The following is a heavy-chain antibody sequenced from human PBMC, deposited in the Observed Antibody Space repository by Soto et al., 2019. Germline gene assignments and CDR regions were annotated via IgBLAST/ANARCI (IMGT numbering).Heavy chain of an antibody. D-gene: IGHD4-17*01. CDR1: GGSFSGYY. CDR2: INHSGST. Sequence: PSETLSLTCAVYGGSFSGYYWSWIRQPPGKGLEWIGEINHSGSTNYNPSLKSRVTISVDTSKNQFSLKLSSVTAADTAVYYCGRAPTQNYGDYASSGRDVGGQGPTVTVS. J-gene: IGHJ6*02. V-gene: IGHV4-34*01. CDR3: GRAPTQNYGDYASSGRDV.